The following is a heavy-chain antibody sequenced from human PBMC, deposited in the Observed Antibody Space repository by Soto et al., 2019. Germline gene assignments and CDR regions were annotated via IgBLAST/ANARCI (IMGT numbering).Heavy chain of an antibody. CDR2: LYNSGNT. Sequence: SETLGLPCTFSVGSVSNYYWNWVGQPAGKGLEWIGRLYNSGNTNYNPSLKSRVIMSAETSKNQFSLKLSSVTAADTAVYYCARDGSESYGLDVWGQGPRSPSP. D-gene: IGHD6-25*01. CDR1: VGSVSNYY. J-gene: IGHJ6*02. V-gene: IGHV4-4*07. CDR3: ARDGSESYGLDV.